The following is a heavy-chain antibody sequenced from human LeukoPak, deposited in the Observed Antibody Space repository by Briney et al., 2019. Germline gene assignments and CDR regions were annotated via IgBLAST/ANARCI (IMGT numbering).Heavy chain of an antibody. J-gene: IGHJ3*01. Sequence: GGSLRLSCAASGFTFSTYAMSWVRQAPGKGLEWVSVSGSGSSTYYADPVKGRFTISRDNSKNTLYLQMNSLRTEDTAVYYCAKEMATIRAFDFWGQGTMVTVSS. V-gene: IGHV3-23*01. CDR3: AKEMATIRAFDF. D-gene: IGHD5-24*01. CDR1: GFTFSTYA. CDR2: SGSGSST.